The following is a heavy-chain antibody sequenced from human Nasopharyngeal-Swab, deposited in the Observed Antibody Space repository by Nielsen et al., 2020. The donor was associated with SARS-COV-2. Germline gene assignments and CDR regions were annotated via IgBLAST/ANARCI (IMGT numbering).Heavy chain of an antibody. CDR3: ARGHSRIIVVVPWRKGYFDY. J-gene: IGHJ4*02. V-gene: IGHV1-46*01. CDR1: GYTFTSYY. D-gene: IGHD2-2*01. CDR2: INPSGGST. Sequence: ASVKVSCKASGYTFTSYYMHWERQAPGQGLEWMGIINPSGGSTSYAQKFQGRVTMTRDTSTSTVYMELSSLRSEDTAVYYCARGHSRIIVVVPWRKGYFDYWGQGTLVTVSS.